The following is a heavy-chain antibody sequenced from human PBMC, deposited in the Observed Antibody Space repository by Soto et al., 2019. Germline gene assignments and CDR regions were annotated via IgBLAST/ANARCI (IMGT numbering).Heavy chain of an antibody. CDR2: ISWDGGST. CDR1: GFTFDDYA. V-gene: IGHV3-43D*04. D-gene: IGHD6-6*01. Sequence: SGGSLRLSCAASGFTFDDYAMHWVRQPPGKGLQWVSLISWDGGSTYYADSVKGRFTISRDNSKNSLYLQMNSLRAEDTALYSCAKTMGTSIVAPMDVWGQGTTVTVSS. J-gene: IGHJ6*02. CDR3: AKTMGTSIVAPMDV.